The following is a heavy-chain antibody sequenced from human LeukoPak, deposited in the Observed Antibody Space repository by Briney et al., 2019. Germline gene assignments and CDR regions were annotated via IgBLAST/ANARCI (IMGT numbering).Heavy chain of an antibody. Sequence: GGSLRLSCAASGFTFSNSWMSWVRQAPGKGLEWVGRIKSKTDGGTTDYAAPVKGRFTISRDDSKNTLYLQMNSLKTEDTAVYYYYTPGPNFRFDYWGQGTLVTVSS. J-gene: IGHJ4*02. CDR3: YTPGPNFRFDY. V-gene: IGHV3-15*01. D-gene: IGHD2/OR15-2a*01. CDR2: IKSKTDGGTT. CDR1: GFTFSNSW.